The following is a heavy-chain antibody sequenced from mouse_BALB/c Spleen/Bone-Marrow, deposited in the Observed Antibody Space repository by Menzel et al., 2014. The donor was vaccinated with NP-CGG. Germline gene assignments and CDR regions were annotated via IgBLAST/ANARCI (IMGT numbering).Heavy chain of an antibody. D-gene: IGHD1-1*01. J-gene: IGHJ4*01. Sequence: QVQLQQPGAELVKPGASVKLSCKASGYISTNYWMHWVKQRPGQGLSWIGEINPTSGRSNYNEKFKSKATLTVDKSSSTAYMQLSSLTSEDSAVYYCARRGDYYGAMDYWGQGTSVTVSS. CDR2: INPTSGRS. V-gene: IGHV1S81*02. CDR1: GYISTNYW. CDR3: ARRGDYYGAMDY.